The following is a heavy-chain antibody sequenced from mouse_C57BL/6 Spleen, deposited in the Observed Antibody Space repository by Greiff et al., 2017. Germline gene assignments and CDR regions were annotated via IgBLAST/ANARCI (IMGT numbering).Heavy chain of an antibody. CDR1: GYTFTSYW. D-gene: IGHD1-1*01. J-gene: IGHJ1*03. CDR3: ARGYYGSSLWYFDV. V-gene: IGHV1-61*01. Sequence: QVQLQQPGAELVRPGSSVKLSCKASGYTFTSYWMDWVKQRPGQGLEWIGNIYPSDSETHYNQKFKDKATLTVDKSSSTAYMQLSSLTSEDSAVYYCARGYYGSSLWYFDVWGTGTTVTVSS. CDR2: IYPSDSET.